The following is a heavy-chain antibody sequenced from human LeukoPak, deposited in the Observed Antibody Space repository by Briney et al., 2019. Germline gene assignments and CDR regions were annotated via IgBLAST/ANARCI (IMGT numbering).Heavy chain of an antibody. CDR2: VKSKTDGGTT. CDR3: AADVPTHGAGELDF. D-gene: IGHD3-10*01. V-gene: IGHV3-15*01. CDR1: GFTFSGSA. J-gene: IGHJ4*02. Sequence: GGSLRLSCAASGFTFSGSAMHWVRQAPGTGLEWVGRVKSKTDGGTTDHTAPVKGRFSISRDDSKNTLYLQMNSLRTEDTAVYYCAADVPTHGAGELDFWGQGTLVTVSS.